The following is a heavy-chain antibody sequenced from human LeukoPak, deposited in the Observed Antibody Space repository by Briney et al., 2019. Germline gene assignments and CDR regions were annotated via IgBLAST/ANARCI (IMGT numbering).Heavy chain of an antibody. CDR3: ARSHTASDY. CDR1: GDSVSSGSYY. J-gene: IGHJ4*02. CDR2: IYYSGST. Sequence: SETLSLTCTVSGDSVSSGSYYWSWIRQPPGKGLEWIGYIYYSGSTNYNPSLKSRVTISVDTSKNQFSLKLSSVTAADTAVYYCARSHTASDYWGQGTLVTVSS. V-gene: IGHV4-61*01. D-gene: IGHD5-18*01.